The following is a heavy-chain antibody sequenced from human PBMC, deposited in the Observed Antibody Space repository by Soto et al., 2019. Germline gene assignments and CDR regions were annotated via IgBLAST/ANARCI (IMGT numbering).Heavy chain of an antibody. J-gene: IGHJ4*02. CDR1: GGTFSSYT. CDR3: ARDGYHRGYDFPWQQLAPFDY. V-gene: IGHV1-69*08. CDR2: IIPILGIA. Sequence: QVQLVQSGAEVKKPGSSVKVSCKASGGTFSSYTISWVRQAPGQGLEWMGRIIPILGIANYAQKFQGRVTITADKSTSTAYMELSSLRSEDTAVYYCARDGYHRGYDFPWQQLAPFDYWGQGTLVTVSS. D-gene: IGHD5-12*01.